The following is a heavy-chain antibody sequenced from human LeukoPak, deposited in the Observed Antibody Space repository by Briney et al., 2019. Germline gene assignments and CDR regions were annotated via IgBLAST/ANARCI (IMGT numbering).Heavy chain of an antibody. CDR2: IYYSGST. J-gene: IGHJ4*02. Sequence: SETLSLTCTVSGGSISSGDYYWSWIRQPPGKGLEWIGYIYYSGSTYYNPSLKSRVTISVDTSKNQFSLKLSSVTAADTAVYYCAREAYSSSEIDYWGQGTLDTVSS. CDR3: AREAYSSSEIDY. D-gene: IGHD6-6*01. CDR1: GGSISSGDYY. V-gene: IGHV4-30-4*01.